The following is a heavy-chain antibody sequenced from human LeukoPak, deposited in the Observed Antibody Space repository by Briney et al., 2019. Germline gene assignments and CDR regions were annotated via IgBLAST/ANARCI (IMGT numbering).Heavy chain of an antibody. Sequence: PSETLSLTCTVSGGSIRSTSYYWGWIRQPPGKGLEWIGSIYYSGSTYYNPSLKSRVTISVDTSKNQFSLKLSSVTAADTAVYYCARQVRRYYDSSGYPDYWGQGTLVTVSS. D-gene: IGHD3-22*01. CDR3: ARQVRRYYDSSGYPDY. CDR1: GGSIRSTSYY. J-gene: IGHJ4*02. V-gene: IGHV4-39*01. CDR2: IYYSGST.